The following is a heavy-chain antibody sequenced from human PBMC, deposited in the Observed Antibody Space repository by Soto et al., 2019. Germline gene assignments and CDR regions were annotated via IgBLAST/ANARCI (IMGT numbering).Heavy chain of an antibody. V-gene: IGHV1-18*01. Sequence: VASVKVSCKASGYTFTSYGISWVRQAPGQGLEWMGWISANFGTTNYAQKFQGRVTMTADASTSTVYMEVSNLRSDDTAVYYCASSYGTSWYGDYWGQGTLVTVSS. CDR3: ASSYGTSWYGDY. D-gene: IGHD6-13*01. CDR1: GYTFTSYG. CDR2: ISANFGTT. J-gene: IGHJ4*02.